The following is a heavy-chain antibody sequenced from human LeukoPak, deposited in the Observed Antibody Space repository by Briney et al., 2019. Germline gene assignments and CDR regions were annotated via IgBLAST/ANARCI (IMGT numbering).Heavy chain of an antibody. CDR2: TRNKANSYTT. D-gene: IGHD2/OR15-2a*01. CDR3: AKDRAGAIYYFDY. CDR1: GFTFSDHY. J-gene: IGHJ4*02. Sequence: GGSLRLSCAASGFTFSDHYMDWVRQAPGKGLEWVGRTRNKANSYTTEYAASVKGRFTISRDDSKNSLYLQMNSLKTEDTAVYYCAKDRAGAIYYFDYWGQGTLVTVSS. V-gene: IGHV3-72*01.